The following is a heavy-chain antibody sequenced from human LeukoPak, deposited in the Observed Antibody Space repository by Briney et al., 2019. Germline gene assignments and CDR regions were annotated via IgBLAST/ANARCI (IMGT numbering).Heavy chain of an antibody. CDR1: GFTFNTDA. CDR2: ISYDGSNK. Sequence: PGGSLRLSCAASGFTFNTDAMSWVRQAPGKGLEWVAVISYDGSNKYYADSVKGRFTISRDNSKNTLYLQMNSLRAEDTAVYYCARDGAAAGTPRFDPWGQGTLVTVSS. V-gene: IGHV3-30-3*01. CDR3: ARDGAAAGTPRFDP. D-gene: IGHD6-13*01. J-gene: IGHJ5*02.